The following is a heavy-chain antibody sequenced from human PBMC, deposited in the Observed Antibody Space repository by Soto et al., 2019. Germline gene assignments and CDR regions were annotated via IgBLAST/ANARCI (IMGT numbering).Heavy chain of an antibody. CDR3: ARVDSNSPGDYCDY. Sequence: QVQLQESGPGLVKPSQTLSLTCTVSGGSISSGGYYWSWIRQHPGKGLEWIGYIYYSGSTSYNPSLRTRVTISVDTSEHQYSLKLSSVTAADTAVYYCARVDSNSPGDYCDYGGQGTLVTVSS. V-gene: IGHV4-31*03. CDR1: GGSISSGGYY. CDR2: IYYSGST. D-gene: IGHD4-4*01. J-gene: IGHJ4*02.